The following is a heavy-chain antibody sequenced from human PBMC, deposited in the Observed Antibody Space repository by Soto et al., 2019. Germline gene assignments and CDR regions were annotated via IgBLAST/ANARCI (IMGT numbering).Heavy chain of an antibody. CDR1: GFTFSSYG. CDR2: IWYDGSNK. J-gene: IGHJ4*02. CDR3: AREEGSSRPFDY. Sequence: PGGSLRLSCAASGFTFSSYGMHWVRQAPGKGLEWVAVIWYDGSNKYYADSVKGRFTISRDNSKNTLYLQMNSLRAEDTAVYYCAREEGSSRPFDYWGQGTLVTVSS. V-gene: IGHV3-33*01. D-gene: IGHD6-13*01.